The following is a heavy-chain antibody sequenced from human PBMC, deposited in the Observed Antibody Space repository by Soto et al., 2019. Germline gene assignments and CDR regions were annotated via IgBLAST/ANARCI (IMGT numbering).Heavy chain of an antibody. CDR2: IYYSGST. J-gene: IGHJ5*02. V-gene: IGHV4-39*01. CDR1: GGSISSSSYY. CDR3: ATSGGGIMITFGGVIVNWFDP. D-gene: IGHD3-16*02. Sequence: SETLSLTCTVSGGSISSSSYYWGWIRQPPGKGLEWIGSIYYSGSTYYNPSLKSRVTISVDTSKNQFSLKLSSVTAADTAVYYCATSGGGIMITFGGVIVNWFDPWGQGTLVTVSS.